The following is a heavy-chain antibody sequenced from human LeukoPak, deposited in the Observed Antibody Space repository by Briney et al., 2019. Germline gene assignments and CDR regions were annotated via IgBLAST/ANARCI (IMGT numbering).Heavy chain of an antibody. CDR1: GFTFSSYA. CDR3: AKVLPIYFGPSSWFDP. D-gene: IGHD3-3*01. Sequence: GGSLRLSCAASGFTFSSYAMSWVRQAPGKGLEWVSAISGSSGSTYYADSVKGRFTISRDNSKNTLYLQMNSLRAEDTAVYYCAKVLPIYFGPSSWFDPWGQGTLVTVSS. CDR2: ISGSSGST. J-gene: IGHJ5*02. V-gene: IGHV3-23*01.